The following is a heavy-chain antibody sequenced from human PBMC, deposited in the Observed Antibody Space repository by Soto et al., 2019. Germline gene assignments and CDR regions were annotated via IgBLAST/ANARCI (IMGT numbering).Heavy chain of an antibody. J-gene: IGHJ4*02. CDR2: SSGSGSGGST. CDR1: GFTFTNYA. Sequence: EVQLLESGGGLVQPGGSLILSCAASGFTFTNYAMTWVRQAPGKGLEWVSISSGSGSGGSTNYADSVKGRFTISRDNSKTTLYLQMNSLRVEDTAVYYCAKARDDYRNYVFDYWGQGTLVTVSS. CDR3: AKARDDYRNYVFDY. V-gene: IGHV3-23*01. D-gene: IGHD4-4*01.